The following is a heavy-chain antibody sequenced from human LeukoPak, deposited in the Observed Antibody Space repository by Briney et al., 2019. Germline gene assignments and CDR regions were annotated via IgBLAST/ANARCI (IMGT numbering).Heavy chain of an antibody. Sequence: SSEALSLTCAVYGGSFSGYYWSWIRQPPGTGLEWIAEINNSGTTNYNPSLKGRVTISIDTSKNQFSLKLSSVTAADTAVYYCASSRGYTSGPWYYYMDVWGKGTTVTVSS. CDR3: ASSRGYTSGPWYYYMDV. CDR2: INNSGTT. CDR1: GGSFSGYY. J-gene: IGHJ6*03. V-gene: IGHV4-34*01. D-gene: IGHD6-25*01.